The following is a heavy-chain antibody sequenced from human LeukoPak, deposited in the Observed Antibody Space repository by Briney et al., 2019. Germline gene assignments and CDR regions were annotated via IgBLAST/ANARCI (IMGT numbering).Heavy chain of an antibody. Sequence: ETLSLTCTVSGGSFSSGSYYWGWIRQPPGKGLEWVSPISSSSSYINYADSVKGRFTISRDNAKNSLYLQMDSLRDEDTAVYYCARDYYDSSGYLWYFDLWGRGTLVTVSS. CDR1: GGSFSSGS. CDR3: ARDYYDSSGYLWYFDL. D-gene: IGHD3-22*01. V-gene: IGHV3-21*04. CDR2: ISSSSSYI. J-gene: IGHJ2*01.